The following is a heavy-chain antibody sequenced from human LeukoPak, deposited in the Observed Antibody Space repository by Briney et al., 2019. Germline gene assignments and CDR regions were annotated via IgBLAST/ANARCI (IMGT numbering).Heavy chain of an antibody. V-gene: IGHV4-34*09. CDR2: IYYSGST. J-gene: IGHJ4*02. CDR1: GGSFSDYY. CDR3: ARVVPDGYSDY. D-gene: IGHD5-24*01. Sequence: SETLSLTCAVYGGSFSDYYWSWIRQPPGKGLEWIGYIYYSGSTYYNPSLKSRLTISVDTSKNQFSLKLSSVTAADTAVYYCARVVPDGYSDYWGQGTLVTVSS.